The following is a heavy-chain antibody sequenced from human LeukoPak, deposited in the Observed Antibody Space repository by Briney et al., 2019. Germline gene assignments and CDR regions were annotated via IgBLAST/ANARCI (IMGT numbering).Heavy chain of an antibody. CDR3: ARREEWELLYYFDY. D-gene: IGHD1-26*01. V-gene: IGHV3-7*01. CDR1: GFTFSGYW. J-gene: IGHJ4*02. Sequence: GSLRLSCAASGFTFSGYWMSWVRQAPGKGLEWVANIKQDGSEKYYVDSVKGRFTISRDNAKNSLYLQMNSLRAEDTAVYYCARREEWELLYYFDYWGQGTLVTVSS. CDR2: IKQDGSEK.